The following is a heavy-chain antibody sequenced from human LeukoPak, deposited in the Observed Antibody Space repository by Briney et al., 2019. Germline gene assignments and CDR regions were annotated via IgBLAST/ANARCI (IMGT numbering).Heavy chain of an antibody. Sequence: PGGSLRLSCAASGFTFRTYWMHWVRHTPGQGLVWVSRINSDGSTTNYADSVKGRFTVSRDNAQNTLYLQMSSLRAEDTAVYYCARAGNYYLEYWGQGALVTVSS. CDR2: INSDGSTT. J-gene: IGHJ4*02. D-gene: IGHD3-10*01. CDR3: ARAGNYYLEY. CDR1: GFTFRTYW. V-gene: IGHV3-74*01.